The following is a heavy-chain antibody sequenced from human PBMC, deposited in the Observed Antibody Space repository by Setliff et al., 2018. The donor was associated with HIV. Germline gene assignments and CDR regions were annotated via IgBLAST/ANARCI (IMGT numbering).Heavy chain of an antibody. Sequence: GGSLRLSCAASGFTFSSYSMNWVRQAPGKGLEWISYNGIINGAKHYADSMEGRSTISRDNAKKSLYLQMNSLRAEDTAMYYCVRDWSSSGDYWGQGTLVTVSS. CDR2: NGIINGAK. CDR1: GFTFSSYS. J-gene: IGHJ4*02. V-gene: IGHV3-48*04. CDR3: VRDWSSSGDY. D-gene: IGHD6-6*01.